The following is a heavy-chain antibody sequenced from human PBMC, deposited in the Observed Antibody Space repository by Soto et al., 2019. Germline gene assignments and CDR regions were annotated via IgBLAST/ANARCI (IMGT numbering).Heavy chain of an antibody. CDR1: GYSFTSYW. J-gene: IGHJ4*02. D-gene: IGHD5-12*01. CDR2: FDASDSST. V-gene: IGHV5-10-1*01. CDR3: GRGVKMATPHKYYFDY. Sequence: PGESLKISCKGSGYSFTSYWITWVRQMPGKGLEGMGTFDASDSSTNYSPFFRGPVTIPPDRRTNPAYLPWGRLKAPDTAMSYCGRGVKMATPHKYYFDYWGQGTLVTVSS.